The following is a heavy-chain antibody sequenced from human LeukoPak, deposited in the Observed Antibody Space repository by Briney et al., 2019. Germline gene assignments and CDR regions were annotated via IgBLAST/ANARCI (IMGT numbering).Heavy chain of an antibody. V-gene: IGHV3-49*03. CDR3: TRDRGAYNLYDY. D-gene: IGHD1-1*01. Sequence: GGSLRLSCTASGFTFGDYAMSWIRQAPGKGLEWVGFIRSKAYGETADYAASVKGRFTISRDDSKASAYLQMNSLKTEDTAVYHCTRDRGAYNLYDYWGQGTLVTVSS. J-gene: IGHJ4*02. CDR2: IRSKAYGETA. CDR1: GFTFGDYA.